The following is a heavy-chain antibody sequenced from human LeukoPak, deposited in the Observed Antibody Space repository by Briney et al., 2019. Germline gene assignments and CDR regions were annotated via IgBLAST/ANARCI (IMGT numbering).Heavy chain of an antibody. CDR2: IYYSGST. CDR1: GGSIRNYH. Sequence: PPQTLSPTRTVSGGSIRNYHCSSGWQTPQKRLGWIGDIYYSGSTNYNPSLKSPVPISVDTSKNQLSLNLTSVTAADTAVYYCARDSHDYTTHSYYYYYYMDVWGKGTTVTVSS. D-gene: IGHD4-11*01. J-gene: IGHJ6*03. CDR3: ARDSHDYTTHSYYYYYYMDV. V-gene: IGHV4-59*01.